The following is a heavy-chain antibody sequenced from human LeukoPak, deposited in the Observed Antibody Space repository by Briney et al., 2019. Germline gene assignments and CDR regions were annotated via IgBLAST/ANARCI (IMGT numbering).Heavy chain of an antibody. CDR1: GFTFSSYG. CDR3: AKAVYSSSSNVDY. Sequence: GGSLRLSCAASGFTFSSYGMHWVRQAPGKGLEWVAFIQYDGSNKYYADSVKGRFTISRDNLKNTLCLQMNSLRVEDTAVYYCAKAVYSSSSNVDYWGQGTLVTVSS. V-gene: IGHV3-30*02. CDR2: IQYDGSNK. J-gene: IGHJ4*02. D-gene: IGHD6-6*01.